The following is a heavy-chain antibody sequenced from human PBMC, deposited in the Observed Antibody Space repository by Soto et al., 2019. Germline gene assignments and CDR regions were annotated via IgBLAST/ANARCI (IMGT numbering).Heavy chain of an antibody. V-gene: IGHV4-59*01. D-gene: IGHD2-21*02. Sequence: SETLSLTCTVSGGSISSYYWSWIRQPPGKGLEWIGYMYNTGSTVYNPSFKSRVTISVDTSKNQFSLKLNSVTAADTAVYYCARDLWGYCGTDCYPPEVWGQGTTVTVSS. CDR3: ARDLWGYCGTDCYPPEV. CDR1: GGSISSYY. J-gene: IGHJ6*02. CDR2: MYNTGST.